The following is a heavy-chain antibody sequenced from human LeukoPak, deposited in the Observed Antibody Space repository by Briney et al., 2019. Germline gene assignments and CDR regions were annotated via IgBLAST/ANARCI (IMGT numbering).Heavy chain of an antibody. D-gene: IGHD2-15*01. CDR1: GFTFSSYA. CDR3: AKGGRSYYFYYMDV. CDR2: ISGSGGST. Sequence: GGSLRLSCAASGFTFSSYAMSWVRQAPGKGLEWVSGISGSGGSTYYADSVKGRFTISRDNSKNTLYLQMNSLRAEDTAVYYCAKGGRSYYFYYMDVWGKGTTVTVSS. J-gene: IGHJ6*03. V-gene: IGHV3-23*01.